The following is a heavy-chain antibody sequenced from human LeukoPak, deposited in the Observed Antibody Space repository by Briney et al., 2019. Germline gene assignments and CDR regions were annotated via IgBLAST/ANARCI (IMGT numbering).Heavy chain of an antibody. Sequence: PSETLSLTCAVSGGSIRSSSHYWGWIRPPPGKGLEWIGSIYYIGSTYYNPSLKRRDTLSLDTSKNQFSLNLSSVTPADTAVYYCARDNRYSSGKYDYSGMYVWGHGGTVTVSS. V-gene: IGHV4-39*07. J-gene: IGHJ6*01. D-gene: IGHD6-19*01. CDR1: GGSIRSSSHY. CDR2: IYYIGST. CDR3: ARDNRYSSGKYDYSGMYV.